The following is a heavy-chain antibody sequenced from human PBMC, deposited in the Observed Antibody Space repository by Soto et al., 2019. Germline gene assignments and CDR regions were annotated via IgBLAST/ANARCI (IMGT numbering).Heavy chain of an antibody. J-gene: IGHJ6*02. CDR2: IIPIFGTA. CDR1: GGTFSSYA. Sequence: QVQLVQSGAEVKKPGSSVKVSCKASGGTFSSYAISWVRQAPGQGLEWMGGIIPIFGTANYAQKFQGRVTITADESTRTAYMELSSLRSADTAVYYCASPYGSVSSYYYGMDVWGQWTTVNVSS. V-gene: IGHV1-69*12. CDR3: ASPYGSVSSYYYGMDV. D-gene: IGHD3-10*01.